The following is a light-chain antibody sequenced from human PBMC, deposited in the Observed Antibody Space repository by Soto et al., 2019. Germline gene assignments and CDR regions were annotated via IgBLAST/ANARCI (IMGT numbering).Light chain of an antibody. CDR2: DAS. J-gene: IGKJ5*01. V-gene: IGKV3-11*01. CDR3: QQRANWPPIT. Sequence: ESVLTQSPATLSLSPGERATLSCRASPSVSNSLAWYQHKPGQAPRLLIYDASNRATGVPTRFSGSGSGTDFTLTISSLESEDFAVYYCQQRANWPPITFGQGTRLEIK. CDR1: PSVSNS.